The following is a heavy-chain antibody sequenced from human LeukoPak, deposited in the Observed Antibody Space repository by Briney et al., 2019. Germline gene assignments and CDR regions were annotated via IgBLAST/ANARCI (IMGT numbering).Heavy chain of an antibody. V-gene: IGHV3-33*01. CDR1: GFTFSSYG. J-gene: IGHJ6*02. Sequence: PGGSLRLSCAASGFTFSSYGMHWVRQAPGKGLEWVAVIWYDGSNKYYADSVKGRFTISRDNSKNTLYLQMNSLRAEDTAVYYCARDMSLYYYDSSGPGYYYYGMDVWGQGTTVTVSS. D-gene: IGHD3-22*01. CDR2: IWYDGSNK. CDR3: ARDMSLYYYDSSGPGYYYYGMDV.